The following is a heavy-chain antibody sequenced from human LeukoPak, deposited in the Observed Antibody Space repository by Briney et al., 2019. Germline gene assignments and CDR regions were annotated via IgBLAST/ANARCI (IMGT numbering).Heavy chain of an antibody. CDR3: AAYSNYWRDY. CDR2: IYYTGST. Sequence: SETLSLTCTVSGGSVSSGSYYWSWIRQPPGKGLAWIGYIYYTGSTNYHPSLKSRVTLSVGTPNNPFSLKVNSVTAADTAVYYCAAYSNYWRDYWGQGTLVTVSS. D-gene: IGHD4-11*01. V-gene: IGHV4-61*01. J-gene: IGHJ4*02. CDR1: GGSVSSGSYY.